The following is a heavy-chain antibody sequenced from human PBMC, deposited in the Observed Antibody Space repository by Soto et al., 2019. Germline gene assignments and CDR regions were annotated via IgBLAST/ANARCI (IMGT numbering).Heavy chain of an antibody. CDR1: GDSITSNSYF. Sequence: SETLSLTCTVSGDSITSNSYFWAWIRQPPGKGLEWIGSTYYSGTTYYNPSLKSRVTISVDRSKNQFSLKLSSVTAADTAVYYCAGHFSVDSFDYWGQGALVTVSS. CDR2: TYYSGTT. V-gene: IGHV4-39*01. CDR3: AGHFSVDSFDY. J-gene: IGHJ4*02. D-gene: IGHD3-9*01.